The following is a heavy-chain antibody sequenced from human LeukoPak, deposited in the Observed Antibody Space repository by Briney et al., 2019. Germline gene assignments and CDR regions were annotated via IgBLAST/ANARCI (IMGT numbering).Heavy chain of an antibody. CDR1: GFTFSSYG. V-gene: IGHV3-33*06. Sequence: PGGSLRLSCAASGFTFSSYGMHWVRQAPGKGLEWVAVIWYDGSNKYYADSVKGRFTISRDNSKNTLYLQMNSLRAEDTAVYYCAKDRRYRSGGSCYYFDYWGQGTLVTVSS. CDR3: AKDRRYRSGGSCYYFDY. CDR2: IWYDGSNK. J-gene: IGHJ4*02. D-gene: IGHD2-15*01.